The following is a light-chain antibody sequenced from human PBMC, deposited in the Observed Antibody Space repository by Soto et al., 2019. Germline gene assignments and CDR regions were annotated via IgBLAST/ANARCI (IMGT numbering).Light chain of an antibody. CDR3: QQSYSTPWT. CDR2: AAS. V-gene: IGKV1-39*01. J-gene: IGKJ1*01. CDR1: QSISSY. Sequence: DIQMTQSPCSLSASVGDRVTITCRASQSISSYLNWYQQKPGKAPKLLIYAASILQSGVPSRFSGSGSGTDFTLNISSLQPEDFATYYCQQSYSTPWTFGQGTKVEIK.